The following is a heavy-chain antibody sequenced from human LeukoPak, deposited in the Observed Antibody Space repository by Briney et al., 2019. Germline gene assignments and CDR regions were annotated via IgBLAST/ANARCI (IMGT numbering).Heavy chain of an antibody. V-gene: IGHV1-2*02. CDR1: GYTFTGYY. J-gene: IGHJ4*02. CDR3: ARAPSGSYYKTHFDY. CDR2: INPNSGGT. D-gene: IGHD3-10*01. Sequence: ASVKVSCKASGYTFTGYYMHWVRQAPGQGLEWMGWINPNSGGTNYAQKFQGRVTMTRDTSISTAYMELSRLRSDDTAVYYCARAPSGSYYKTHFDYWGQGTLVTVSS.